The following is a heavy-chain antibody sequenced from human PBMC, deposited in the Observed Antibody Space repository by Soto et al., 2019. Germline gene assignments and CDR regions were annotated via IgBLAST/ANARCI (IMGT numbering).Heavy chain of an antibody. J-gene: IGHJ4*02. CDR3: AKSVSYCSGGSCYSNIDY. CDR2: ISGSGGST. D-gene: IGHD2-15*01. V-gene: IGHV3-23*01. CDR1: GFTFGSNA. Sequence: GSLRLSCAASGFTFGSNAMSWVRQAPGKGLELVSAISGSGGSTHYAASGKGRFTISSDNSKNPLYLQMNSLRAEDTAVHYCAKSVSYCSGGSCYSNIDYWGQGTLVTVSS.